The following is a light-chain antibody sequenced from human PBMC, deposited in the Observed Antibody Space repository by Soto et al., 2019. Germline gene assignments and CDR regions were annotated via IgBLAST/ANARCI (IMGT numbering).Light chain of an antibody. J-gene: IGLJ3*02. CDR1: SSDVGGYNY. CDR2: EVS. V-gene: IGLV2-14*01. CDR3: SSYTSSSTLV. Sequence: QSVLTQPASVSGSPGQSITISCTGTSSDVGGYNYVSWYQQHPGKAPKLMIYEVSNRPSGVSNRFSGSKSGKTASLTISGLRAEDEADYYCSSYTSSSTLVFGGGTKLTVL.